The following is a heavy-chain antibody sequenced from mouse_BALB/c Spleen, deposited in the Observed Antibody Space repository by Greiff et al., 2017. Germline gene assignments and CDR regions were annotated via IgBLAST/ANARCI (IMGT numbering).Heavy chain of an antibody. CDR3: AREERWYGAMDY. V-gene: IGHV5-6-5*01. CDR2: ISSGGST. J-gene: IGHJ4*01. D-gene: IGHD2-1*01. CDR1: GFTFSSYA. Sequence: DVKLVESGGGLVKPGGSLKLSCAASGFTFSSYAMSWVRQTPEKRLEWVASISSGGSTYYPDSVKGRFTISRDNARNILYLQMSSLRSEDTAMYYCAREERWYGAMDYWGQGTSVTVSS.